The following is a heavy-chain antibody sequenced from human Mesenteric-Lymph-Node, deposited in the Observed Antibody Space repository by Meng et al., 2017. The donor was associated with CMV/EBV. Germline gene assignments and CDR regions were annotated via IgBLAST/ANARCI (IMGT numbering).Heavy chain of an antibody. D-gene: IGHD6-19*01. J-gene: IGHJ5*02. Sequence: QLQLRVSGPGQVRPSETLSLTCTVSGDSISSFYYWGWIRQPPGRGLEWIGSVHYTGSTYYSPSLKSRVTVSVDTSKNQFSLRLTSVTAADTAVYYCARPFPSWQSPRLDPFGAWGQGTLVTVSS. V-gene: IGHV4-39*01. CDR1: GDSISSFYY. CDR3: ARPFPSWQSPRLDPFGA. CDR2: VHYTGST.